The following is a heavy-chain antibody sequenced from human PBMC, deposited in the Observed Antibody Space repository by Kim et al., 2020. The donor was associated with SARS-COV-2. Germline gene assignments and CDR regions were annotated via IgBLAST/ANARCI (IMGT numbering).Heavy chain of an antibody. CDR2: ISSSSSYI. CDR1: GFTFSSYS. D-gene: IGHD4-17*01. Sequence: GGSLRLSCAASGFTFSSYSMNWVRQAPGKGLEWVSSISSSSSYIYYADSVKGRFTISRDNAKNSLYLQMNSLRAEDTAVYYCARDTPTDTVTEFDYWGQGTLVTVSS. V-gene: IGHV3-21*01. CDR3: ARDTPTDTVTEFDY. J-gene: IGHJ4*02.